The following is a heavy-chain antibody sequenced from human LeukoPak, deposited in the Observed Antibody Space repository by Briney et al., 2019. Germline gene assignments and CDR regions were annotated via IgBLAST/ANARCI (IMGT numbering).Heavy chain of an antibody. V-gene: IGHV1-2*02. CDR3: ARVHSSSRYSVGY. Sequence: ASVTVSCKASGYTFTGYYMHWVRQAPGQGLEWTGWINPNSGGTNYAQKFQGRVAMTRDTSISTAYMELSRLRSDDTAVYYCARVHSSSRYSVGYWGQGTLVTVSS. CDR2: INPNSGGT. D-gene: IGHD6-13*01. CDR1: GYTFTGYY. J-gene: IGHJ4*02.